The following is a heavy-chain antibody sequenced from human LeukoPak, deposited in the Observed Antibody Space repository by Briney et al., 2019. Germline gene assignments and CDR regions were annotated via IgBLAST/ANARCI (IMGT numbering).Heavy chain of an antibody. CDR3: ARYYYDSSGYYYVGYYGMDV. CDR1: GFTFSSYW. D-gene: IGHD3-22*01. V-gene: IGHV3-7*01. Sequence: GGSLRLSCAASGFTFSSYWMSWVRQAPGKGLEWVANIKQDGSEKYYVDSVKGRFTISRDNAKNSLYLQMNSLRAEDTAVYYCARYYYDSSGYYYVGYYGMDVWGQGTTVTVSS. CDR2: IKQDGSEK. J-gene: IGHJ6*02.